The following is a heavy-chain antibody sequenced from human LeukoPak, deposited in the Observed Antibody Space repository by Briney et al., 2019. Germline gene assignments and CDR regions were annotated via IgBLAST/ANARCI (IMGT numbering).Heavy chain of an antibody. V-gene: IGHV3-15*01. CDR3: TTAYYGSGSFSMYYFDY. D-gene: IGHD3-10*01. Sequence: GGSLRLSCAAPGFTFSNAWMSWVRQAPGKGLEWVGRIKSKTDGGTTDYAAPVKGRFTISRDDSKNTLYLQMNSLKTEDTAVYYCTTAYYGSGSFSMYYFDYWGQGTLVTVSS. CDR2: IKSKTDGGTT. J-gene: IGHJ4*02. CDR1: GFTFSNAW.